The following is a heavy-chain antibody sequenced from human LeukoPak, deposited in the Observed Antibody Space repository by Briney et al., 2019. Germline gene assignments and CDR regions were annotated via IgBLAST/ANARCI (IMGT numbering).Heavy chain of an antibody. CDR1: GFTFSSYA. CDR2: ISYDGSNK. V-gene: IGHV3-30-3*01. D-gene: IGHD3-10*01. Sequence: GGSLRLSCAASGFTFSSYAMHWVRQAPGKGLEWVAVISYDGSNKYYADSVKGRFSISRDNAKNTLYRQMNSLRAEDTAVDYCARRGYYYGSGSYWGGPFDYWGQGTLVTVSS. J-gene: IGHJ4*02. CDR3: ARRGYYYGSGSYWGGPFDY.